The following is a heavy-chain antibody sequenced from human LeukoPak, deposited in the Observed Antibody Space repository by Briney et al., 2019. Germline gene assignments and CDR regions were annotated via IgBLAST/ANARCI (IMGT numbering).Heavy chain of an antibody. V-gene: IGHV1-18*01. CDR2: ISAYNGNT. J-gene: IGHJ6*02. D-gene: IGHD2-2*01. CDR1: GYTFINYG. CDR3: ARDPDIRYQLLYSMDV. Sequence: ASVKVSCKASGYTFINYGISWVRQAPGQWLEWMAWISAYNGNTKYAQKLQGRVTMTTDTSTSTVYMELRSLRFDDTAIYYCARDPDIRYQLLYSMDVWGQGTTVTVSS.